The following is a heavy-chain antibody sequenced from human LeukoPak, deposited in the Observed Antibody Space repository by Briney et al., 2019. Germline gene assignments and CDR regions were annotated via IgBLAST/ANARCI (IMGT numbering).Heavy chain of an antibody. CDR3: ARGGNSAMAFDY. D-gene: IGHD5-18*01. CDR1: GFIFSSHG. CDR2: ISPSGDIT. Sequence: PGGSLRLSCAASGFIFSSHGINWVRQAPGKGLEWVSGISPSGDITYYADSVKGRFTISRDNSKNTLYLQMNSLRAEDTAVYYCARGGNSAMAFDYWGQGTLVTVSS. J-gene: IGHJ4*02. V-gene: IGHV3-23*01.